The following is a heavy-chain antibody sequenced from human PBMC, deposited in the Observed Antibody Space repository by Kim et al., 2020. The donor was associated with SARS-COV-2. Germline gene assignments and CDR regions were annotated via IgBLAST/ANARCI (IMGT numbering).Heavy chain of an antibody. CDR1: GFTFSSYA. CDR3: AKGGEVVYPYYYYGMDV. Sequence: GGSLRLSCAASGFTFSSYAMSWVRQAPGKGLEWVSAISGSGGSTYYADSVKGRFTISRDNSKNTLYLQMNSLRAEDTAVYYCAKGGEVVYPYYYYGMDVWGQGTTVTVSS. V-gene: IGHV3-23*01. CDR2: ISGSGGST. D-gene: IGHD2-8*02. J-gene: IGHJ6*02.